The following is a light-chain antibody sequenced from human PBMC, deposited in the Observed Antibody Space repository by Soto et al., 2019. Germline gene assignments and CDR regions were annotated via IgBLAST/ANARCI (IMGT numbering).Light chain of an antibody. CDR1: QSISSY. Sequence: EIVLTQSPGTLSLSPGERATLSCRASQSISSYLAWYQQKRGQAPRLLIYDASNRATGIPARFSGSGSGTDFTLTISSLEPEDFAVYYCQQRSNWLITFGQGTRWRL. J-gene: IGKJ5*01. V-gene: IGKV3-11*01. CDR3: QQRSNWLIT. CDR2: DAS.